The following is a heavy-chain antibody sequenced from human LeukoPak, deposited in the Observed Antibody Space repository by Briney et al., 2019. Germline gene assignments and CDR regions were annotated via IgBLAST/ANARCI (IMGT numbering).Heavy chain of an antibody. CDR3: ARGRLARSPYFDY. D-gene: IGHD6-19*01. CDR1: GGSFSSYY. CDR2: IYYSGST. J-gene: IGHJ4*02. Sequence: PSETLSLTCTVSGGSFSSYYWSWIRQPPGKGLEWIGYIYYSGSTDYNPFLKSRVTISVETSKNQFSLNLSSVTAADTAVYYCARGRLARSPYFDYWGQGTLVTVSS. V-gene: IGHV4-59*01.